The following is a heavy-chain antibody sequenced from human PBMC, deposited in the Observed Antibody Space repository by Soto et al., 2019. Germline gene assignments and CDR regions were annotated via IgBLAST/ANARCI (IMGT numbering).Heavy chain of an antibody. Sequence: SDTLSLTCAVYGGSFSGYYWSWIRQPPGKGLEWIGEINHSGSTNYNPSLKSRVTISVDTSKNQFSLKLSSVTAADTAVYYCARGNYTEYYYYYGMDVWGQGTTVTVSS. CDR2: INHSGST. J-gene: IGHJ6*02. V-gene: IGHV4-34*01. CDR3: ARGNYTEYYYYYGMDV. D-gene: IGHD3-3*01. CDR1: GGSFSGYY.